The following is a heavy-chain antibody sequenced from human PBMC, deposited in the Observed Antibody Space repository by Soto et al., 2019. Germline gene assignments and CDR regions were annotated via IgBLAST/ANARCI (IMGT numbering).Heavy chain of an antibody. CDR3: ARGRGYSGYDPFDY. J-gene: IGHJ4*02. Sequence: EVQLVESGGGLVQPGGSLRLSCAASGFTFSSYWMSWVRQAPGKGLERVANIKQDGSEKYYGDSVKSRFTISRDNAKNSLYLQMNSLIAEDTAVYYCARGRGYSGYDPFDYWGQGTLVTVSS. CDR2: IKQDGSEK. V-gene: IGHV3-7*04. CDR1: GFTFSSYW. D-gene: IGHD5-12*01.